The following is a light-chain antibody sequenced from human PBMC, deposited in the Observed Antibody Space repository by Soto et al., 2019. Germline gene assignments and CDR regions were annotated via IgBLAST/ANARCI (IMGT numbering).Light chain of an antibody. Sequence: DIQMTQSPSSLSASVGDRVTITCRASQSISSYLNWYQQKPGKAPKLLIYAASSLQRGVPSRFSGSGSGTDFTFPISSLQPEDFATYFCQQSYSTPRTFGQGNKVEIK. CDR2: AAS. CDR3: QQSYSTPRT. CDR1: QSISSY. V-gene: IGKV1-39*01. J-gene: IGKJ1*01.